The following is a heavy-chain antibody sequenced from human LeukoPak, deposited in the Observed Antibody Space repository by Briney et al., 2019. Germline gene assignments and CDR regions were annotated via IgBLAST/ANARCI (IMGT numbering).Heavy chain of an antibody. D-gene: IGHD5-18*01. CDR2: ISGDGDRT. J-gene: IGHJ6*03. V-gene: IGHV3-43*02. Sequence: GGSLRLSCAASGFTFGSYAMHWVRHAPGKGLEWVSLISGDGDRTYYADSVKGRFTISRDNGKNSLFLQMNSLRTEDAALYYCAKGFGLNMVTSKYYYMDIWGKGTTVTVSS. CDR1: GFTFGSYA. CDR3: AKGFGLNMVTSKYYYMDI.